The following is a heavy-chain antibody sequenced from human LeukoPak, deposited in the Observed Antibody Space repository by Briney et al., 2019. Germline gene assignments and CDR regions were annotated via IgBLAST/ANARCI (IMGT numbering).Heavy chain of an antibody. J-gene: IGHJ6*02. CDR2: ITWNSHDI. CDR3: TKRSGGRSIAASTDYYYDMDV. CDR1: GFRFDDYA. D-gene: IGHD6-13*01. Sequence: PGGSLRLSCAASGFRFDDYAMHWVRQAPGKGLEWVSGITWNSHDIGYADSVKGRFTISRDNAKKSLFLQMNSLRPEDTALYYCTKRSGGRSIAASTDYYYDMDVWGQGTTVTVSS. V-gene: IGHV3-9*01.